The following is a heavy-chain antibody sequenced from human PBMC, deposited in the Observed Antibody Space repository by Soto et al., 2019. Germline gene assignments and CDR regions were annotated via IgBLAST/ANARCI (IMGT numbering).Heavy chain of an antibody. Sequence: PSETLSLTCAVSGVSLTSGNWWTWGRQSPQRGLEYIGEIFHDGTANYYPSFERRVAMSVDTSRNQFSLKLTSVTAADTAVYFCARLVYDTRLNYMYFDFWGPGTLVTVSS. CDR2: IFHDGTA. V-gene: IGHV4-4*02. J-gene: IGHJ4*02. CDR3: ARLVYDTRLNYMYFDF. CDR1: GVSLTSGNW. D-gene: IGHD3-10*01.